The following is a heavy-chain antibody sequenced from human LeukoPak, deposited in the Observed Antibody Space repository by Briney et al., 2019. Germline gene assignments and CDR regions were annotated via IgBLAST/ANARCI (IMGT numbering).Heavy chain of an antibody. D-gene: IGHD6-19*01. CDR3: AKDTVKYSSGWYLYFDY. CDR1: GFTFSSYA. Sequence: PGGSLRLSCAASGFTFSSYAMSWVRQAPGKGLEWVSAISGSGDSTYYADSVKGRSTISRDNSKNTLYLQMNSLRAEDTAVYYCAKDTVKYSSGWYLYFDYWGQGTLVTVSS. J-gene: IGHJ4*02. V-gene: IGHV3-23*01. CDR2: ISGSGDST.